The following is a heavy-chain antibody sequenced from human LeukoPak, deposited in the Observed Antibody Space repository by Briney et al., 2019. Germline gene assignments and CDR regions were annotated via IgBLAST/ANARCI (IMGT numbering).Heavy chain of an antibody. V-gene: IGHV3-21*01. D-gene: IGHD1-26*01. CDR2: ITSSSSYI. Sequence: PGGSLRLSCAASGFTFSTYNMNWVRQAPGKGLEWVSSITSSSSYIYYADSVKGRFTISRDNAKNSLYLQMNSLRAEDTAVYYCAKGPVLSGSSIDYWGQGTLVTVSS. J-gene: IGHJ4*02. CDR3: AKGPVLSGSSIDY. CDR1: GFTFSTYN.